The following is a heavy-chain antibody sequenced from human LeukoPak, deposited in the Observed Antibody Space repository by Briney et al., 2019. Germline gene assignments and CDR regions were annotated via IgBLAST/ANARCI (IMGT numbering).Heavy chain of an antibody. CDR1: GFIFSSYS. Sequence: PGGSLRLSCAASGFIFSSYSMNWVRQAPGKGLEWVSSISNSGSYIYYADSVKGRFTISRDNAKNSLYLQMNSLSAEDTALYFCARDPGDSFYFDYWGQGILVTVSS. CDR2: ISNSGSYI. CDR3: ARDPGDSFYFDY. J-gene: IGHJ4*02. D-gene: IGHD5-24*01. V-gene: IGHV3-21*06.